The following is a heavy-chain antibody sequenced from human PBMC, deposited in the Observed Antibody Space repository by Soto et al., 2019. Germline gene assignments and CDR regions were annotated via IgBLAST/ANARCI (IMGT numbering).Heavy chain of an antibody. Sequence: SVKVSCKSSGGVFSSFGLSWVRQAPGQGLEWMGGIIPIFGSANYAQKFQGRVTITADDSTSTVYMELSSLRSEDTALYYCARGRGNSAVITTFGYWGQGTLVTVSS. V-gene: IGHV1-69*13. CDR1: GGVFSSFG. CDR2: IIPIFGSA. CDR3: ARGRGNSAVITTFGY. J-gene: IGHJ4*02. D-gene: IGHD3-16*01.